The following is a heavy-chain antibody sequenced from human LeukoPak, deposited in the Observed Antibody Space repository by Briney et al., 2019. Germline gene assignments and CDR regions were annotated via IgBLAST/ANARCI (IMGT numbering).Heavy chain of an antibody. J-gene: IGHJ4*02. CDR2: ISWDGSST. V-gene: IGHV3-43*01. CDR3: VKDRRTSGVSEFDC. D-gene: IGHD1-1*01. CDR1: GFTFDDYT. Sequence: GGSRRLSCAASGFTFDDYTMHWVRQVPGKGLGWVSFISWDGSSTYYVDSVKGRFIISRDNRKNSLYLQMNSLRTEDTALYYCVKDRRTSGVSEFDCWGQGTLVTVSS.